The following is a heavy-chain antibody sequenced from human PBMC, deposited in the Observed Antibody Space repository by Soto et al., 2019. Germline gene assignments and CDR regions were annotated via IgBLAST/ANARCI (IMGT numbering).Heavy chain of an antibody. J-gene: IGHJ3*02. D-gene: IGHD3-22*01. Sequence: EVQLVESGGGLVQPGGSLRLSCAASGFTFNYYSMNWVRQAPGKGLEWVSYITSSSDNIFYADSVKGRFTISRDNAKNSLYLQVNSLRDEDTAVYYCARDSGWAFDIWGQGTMVTVSS. V-gene: IGHV3-48*02. CDR3: ARDSGWAFDI. CDR2: ITSSSDNI. CDR1: GFTFNYYS.